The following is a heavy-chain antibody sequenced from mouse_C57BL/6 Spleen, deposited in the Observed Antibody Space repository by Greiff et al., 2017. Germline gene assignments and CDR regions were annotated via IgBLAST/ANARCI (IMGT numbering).Heavy chain of an antibody. J-gene: IGHJ1*03. V-gene: IGHV10-1*01. CDR1: GFSFNTYA. CDR3: VREVFLRYFDV. CDR2: IRSKSNNYAT. Sequence: EVHLVESGGGLVQPKGSLKLSCAASGFSFNTYAMNWVRQAPGKGLEWVARIRSKSNNYATYYADSVKDRFTISRDDSESMLYLQMNNLKTEDTAMYYCVREVFLRYFDVWGTGTTVTVSS.